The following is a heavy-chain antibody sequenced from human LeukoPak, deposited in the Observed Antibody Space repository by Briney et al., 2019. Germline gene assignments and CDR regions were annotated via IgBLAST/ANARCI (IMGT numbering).Heavy chain of an antibody. D-gene: IGHD1-14*01. V-gene: IGHV4-39*01. CDR3: ARGWSITVDY. CDR1: GGSIRSGYYY. J-gene: IGHJ4*02. Sequence: SETLSLTCTVSGGSIRSGYYYWGWIRQPPGKGLEWIGSIYDSGSTYYNPSLKSRVTISVDTSKNQFSPKLNSVTAADTAVYYCARGWSITVDYWGQGTLVTVSS. CDR2: IYDSGST.